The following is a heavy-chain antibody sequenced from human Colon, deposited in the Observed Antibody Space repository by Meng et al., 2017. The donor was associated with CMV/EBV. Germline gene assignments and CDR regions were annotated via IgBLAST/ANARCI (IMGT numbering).Heavy chain of an antibody. CDR3: ARERGYLVVSYYYYGMDV. D-gene: IGHD5-18*01. V-gene: IGHV4-34*01. CDR1: GGSFSGYY. CDR2: INHSGST. J-gene: IGHJ6*02. Sequence: LRLSCAVYGGSFSGYYWSWIRQPPGKGLEWIGEINHSGSTNYNPSLKSRVTISVDTSKNQFSLKLSSVTAADTAVYYCARERGYLVVSYYYYGMDVWGQGTTVTVSS.